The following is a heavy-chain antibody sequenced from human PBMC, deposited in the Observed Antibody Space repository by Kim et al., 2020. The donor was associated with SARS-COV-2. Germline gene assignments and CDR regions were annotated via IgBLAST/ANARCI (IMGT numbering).Heavy chain of an antibody. CDR2: IRSKANSYAT. CDR1: GFTLSGST. D-gene: IGHD6-19*01. V-gene: IGHV3-73*01. Sequence: GGSLRLSCAASGFTLSGSTVHWVCQASGKGLEWVGRIRSKANSYATAYAASGKNRITISRDESKNTAYLQMNSLKTEDTAVYYCARVNAIAGGWYEAFD. J-gene: IGHJ3*02. CDR3: ARVNAIAGGWYEAFD.